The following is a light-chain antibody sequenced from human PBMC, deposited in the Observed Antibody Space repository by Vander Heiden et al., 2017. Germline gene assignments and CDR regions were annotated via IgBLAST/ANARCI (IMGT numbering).Light chain of an antibody. Sequence: DSQMTQSPPPLAASVGARVTSTCRASLSISRSFNWYQQKPGEAPKLLIYAASSLQSGVPSRSSGSGSGTDFTLIISTLQPEDSATYYCRQNNSIQTFGQGTKVEIK. J-gene: IGKJ1*01. V-gene: IGKV1-39*01. CDR2: AAS. CDR3: RQNNSIQT. CDR1: LSISRS.